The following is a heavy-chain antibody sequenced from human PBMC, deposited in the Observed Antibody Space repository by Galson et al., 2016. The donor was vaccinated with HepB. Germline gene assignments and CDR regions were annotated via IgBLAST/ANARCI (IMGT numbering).Heavy chain of an antibody. J-gene: IGHJ4*02. CDR2: IHYSGST. V-gene: IGHV4-59*08. D-gene: IGHD3-3*01. CDR1: GGSINNYY. CDR3: ARGNVIFGVVNPAFDY. Sequence: TLSLTCSVSGGSINNYYWNWIRQPPGKGLEWIGYIHYSGSTNYSPSLKSRVTLSTDTSKNQFSLKLTSVTAADTAVYFCARGNVIFGVVNPAFDYWGQGTLITVSS.